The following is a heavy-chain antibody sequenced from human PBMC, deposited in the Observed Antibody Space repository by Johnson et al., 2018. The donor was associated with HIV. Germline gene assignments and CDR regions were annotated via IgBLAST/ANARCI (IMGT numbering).Heavy chain of an antibody. J-gene: IGHJ3*02. CDR1: GFTFSSYG. CDR3: ARDRTLWQLVRPGGAFDI. V-gene: IGHV3-33*01. Sequence: QVQLVESGGGVVQPGRSLRLSCAASGFTFSSYGMHWVRQAPGKGLEWVAVIWYDGRNKYYADSVKGRFTISRDNSKNTLYLQMNSLRAEDTAVYYCARDRTLWQLVRPGGAFDIWGQGTMVTVSS. D-gene: IGHD6-6*01. CDR2: IWYDGRNK.